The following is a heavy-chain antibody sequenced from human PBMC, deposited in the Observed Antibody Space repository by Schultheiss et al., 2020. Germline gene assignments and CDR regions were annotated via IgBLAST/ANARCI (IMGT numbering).Heavy chain of an antibody. D-gene: IGHD4-17*01. J-gene: IGHJ4*02. CDR1: GFTFSSYG. V-gene: IGHV3-73*01. Sequence: GESLKISCAASGFTFSSYGMHWVRQASGKGLEWVGRIRSKANSYATAYAASVKGRFTISRDDSKNTAYLQMNSLKTEDTAVYYCTLTTVTTFWGQGTLGTVSS. CDR3: TLTTVTTF. CDR2: IRSKANSYAT.